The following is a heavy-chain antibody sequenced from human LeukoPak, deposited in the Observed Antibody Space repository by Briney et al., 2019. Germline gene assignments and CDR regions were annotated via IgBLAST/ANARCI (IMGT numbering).Heavy chain of an antibody. CDR3: ATGGRRDY. Sequence: SETLSLTCTVSHYSFTSDYYWVWIRQSPEKGLEWIGSIYHTGTTYYNPSLKSRVTISLDTSRNQFSLTMRSVTAADTAMYYCATGGRRDYWGQGTLVTVSS. CDR2: IYHTGTT. CDR1: HYSFTSDYY. V-gene: IGHV4-38-2*02. J-gene: IGHJ4*02.